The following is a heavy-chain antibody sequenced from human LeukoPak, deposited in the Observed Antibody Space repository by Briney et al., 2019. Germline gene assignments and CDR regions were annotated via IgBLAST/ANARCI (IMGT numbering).Heavy chain of an antibody. CDR2: INHSGST. J-gene: IGHJ5*02. V-gene: IGHV4-34*01. CDR3: ARGRGGSGSYYGNWFDP. D-gene: IGHD3-10*01. CDR1: GGSFSDYY. Sequence: SETLSLTCAVYGGSFSDYYWSWIRQPPGKGLEWIGEINHSGSTNYNPSLKSRVTISVDTSKNQFSLKLSPVTAADTAVYYCARGRGGSGSYYGNWFDPWGQGTLVTVSS.